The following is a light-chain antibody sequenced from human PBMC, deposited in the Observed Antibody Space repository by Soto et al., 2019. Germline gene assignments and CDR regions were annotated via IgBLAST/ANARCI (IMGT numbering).Light chain of an antibody. Sequence: QSALTQPASVSGSPGQSITISCTGTRSDVGGYNYVSWYQQHPGKAPKLMIFDVTNRPSGVSKRFSGFKSGNTASLIISGLQPEDEADYYCSSYTASTTLEVVFGGGTKVTVL. CDR2: DVT. CDR3: SSYTASTTLEVV. J-gene: IGLJ2*01. CDR1: RSDVGGYNY. V-gene: IGLV2-14*03.